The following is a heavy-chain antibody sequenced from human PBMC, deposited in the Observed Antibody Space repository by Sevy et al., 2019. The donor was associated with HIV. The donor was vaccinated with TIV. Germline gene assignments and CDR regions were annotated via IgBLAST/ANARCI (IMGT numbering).Heavy chain of an antibody. CDR3: ARGVIDWNSESPLDY. D-gene: IGHD1-7*01. V-gene: IGHV3-11*04. CDR2: ISSSGSTI. Sequence: GGSLRLSCAASGFTFSDYYMSWIRQAPGKGLEWVSYISSSGSTIYYADSVKGRFTISRDNAKSSLFLQMNSLRAEDTAVYYCARGVIDWNSESPLDYWGQGTLVTVSS. J-gene: IGHJ4*02. CDR1: GFTFSDYY.